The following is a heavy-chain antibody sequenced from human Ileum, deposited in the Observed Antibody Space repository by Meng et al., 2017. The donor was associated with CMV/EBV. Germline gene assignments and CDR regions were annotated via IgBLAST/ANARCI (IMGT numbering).Heavy chain of an antibody. CDR2: IYYSGST. V-gene: IGHV4-39*07. Sequence: SISSSSYYWGWSRQPPGKGLGWIGSIYYSGSTYYNPSLKSRDTISVDTSKNQFYLKLSSMTAADTAVYYCAREYRITIFGVVSPFDPWGQGTLVTVSS. CDR1: SISSSSYY. D-gene: IGHD3-3*01. CDR3: AREYRITIFGVVSPFDP. J-gene: IGHJ5*02.